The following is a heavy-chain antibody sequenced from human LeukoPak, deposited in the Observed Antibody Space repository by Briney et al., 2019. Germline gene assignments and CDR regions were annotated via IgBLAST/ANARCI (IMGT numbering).Heavy chain of an antibody. V-gene: IGHV4-39*01. CDR3: ARAFSSGYWFDH. Sequence: ADTLSLTCTASGASITSGRYYCVWIRQPPREGLGLIGSIFHSRTAYYYPSRKSRVTISIDTSKIQFSLKLTSVTAADTAVYYCARAFSSGYWFDHWGQGTLVIVSS. CDR1: GASITSGRYY. CDR2: IFHSRTA. D-gene: IGHD3-22*01. J-gene: IGHJ5*02.